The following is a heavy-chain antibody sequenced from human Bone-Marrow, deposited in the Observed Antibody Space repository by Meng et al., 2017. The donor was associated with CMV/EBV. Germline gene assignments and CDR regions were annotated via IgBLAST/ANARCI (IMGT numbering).Heavy chain of an antibody. V-gene: IGHV3-30*02. Sequence: GGSLRLSCAASGFTFSSYGMHWVRQAPGKGLQWVAYIRHDASGQYYAESVKGRFTISRDNSKNTLYLQMNSLRAEDTAVYYCAQGYDSSGYYLVSWGQGTLVTVSS. CDR1: GFTFSSYG. D-gene: IGHD3-22*01. CDR2: IRHDASGQ. J-gene: IGHJ5*02. CDR3: AQGYDSSGYYLVS.